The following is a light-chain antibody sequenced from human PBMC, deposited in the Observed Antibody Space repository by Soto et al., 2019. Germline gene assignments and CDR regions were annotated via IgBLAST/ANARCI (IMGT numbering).Light chain of an antibody. CDR3: QLYGSSLT. Sequence: EIVMTQSPATLSVSPGERATLSCRASQSVSSNLAWYQQKPGQAPRLLIYGASTRATGIPARFSGSGSGTEFTLTISSLQSEDFAVYHCQLYGSSLTFGGGTKVEIK. J-gene: IGKJ4*01. CDR1: QSVSSN. CDR2: GAS. V-gene: IGKV3-15*01.